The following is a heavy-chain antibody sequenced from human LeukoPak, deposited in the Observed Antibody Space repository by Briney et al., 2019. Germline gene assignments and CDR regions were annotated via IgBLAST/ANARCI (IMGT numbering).Heavy chain of an antibody. D-gene: IGHD5-18*01. CDR1: GFTFDDYA. V-gene: IGHV3-43D*03. CDR2: ISWDGGST. J-gene: IGHJ6*03. Sequence: PGGSLRLPCAASGFTFDDYAMHWVRQAPGKGLEWVSLISWDGGSTYYADSVKGRFTISRDNSKNSLYLQMNSLRAEDTALYYCAKDGSSGYSYQRAHYYMDVWGKGTTVTVSS. CDR3: AKDGSSGYSYQRAHYYMDV.